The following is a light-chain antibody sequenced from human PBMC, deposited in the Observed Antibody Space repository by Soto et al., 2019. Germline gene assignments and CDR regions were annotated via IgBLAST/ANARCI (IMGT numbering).Light chain of an antibody. Sequence: EIVMTQSPATLPVSPGERATLSCRASQSVSSNLAWYQQKPGQAPRFLIYGASTRATGIPARFSGSGSGTEFTLTISSLQSEEFAVYYCQQYDNWPLTFGGGTKVEIK. V-gene: IGKV3-15*01. CDR3: QQYDNWPLT. CDR2: GAS. CDR1: QSVSSN. J-gene: IGKJ4*01.